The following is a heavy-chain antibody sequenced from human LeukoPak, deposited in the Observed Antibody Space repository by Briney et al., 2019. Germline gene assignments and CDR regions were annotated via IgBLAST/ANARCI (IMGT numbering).Heavy chain of an antibody. CDR2: ISSSGSTI. V-gene: IGHV3-11*01. D-gene: IGHD3-10*01. J-gene: IGHJ5*02. CDR3: ARFMIREVTADNWFDP. CDR1: GFTFSGFY. Sequence: GGSLRLSCAASGFTFSGFYMTWIRQAPGKGLEWVSYISSSGSTIYYTDSVKGRFTISRDNAKNSLSLQMNSLRAEDTAVYYCARFMIREVTADNWFDPWGQGTLVTVSS.